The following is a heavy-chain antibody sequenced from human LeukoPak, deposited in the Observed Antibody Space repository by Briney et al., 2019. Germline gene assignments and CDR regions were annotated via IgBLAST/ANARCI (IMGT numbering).Heavy chain of an antibody. CDR2: IYNGGST. Sequence: GGSLRLSCAASGFTVSSNYMSWVRQAPGKGLEWVSLIYNGGSTSYADSVKGRFTISRDNSKNTLYLRMSSLRAEDTAVYYCARERASNGGGSYFWGQGTLVTVSS. V-gene: IGHV3-66*01. J-gene: IGHJ4*02. CDR1: GFTVSSNY. CDR3: ARERASNGGGSYF. D-gene: IGHD1-26*01.